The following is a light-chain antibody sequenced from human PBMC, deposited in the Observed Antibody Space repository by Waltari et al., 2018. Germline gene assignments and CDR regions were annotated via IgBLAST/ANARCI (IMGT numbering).Light chain of an antibody. J-gene: IGLJ2*01. CDR2: KDN. CDR3: QSADSSLVV. Sequence: SYELTQPPSVSVSPGQPARITCSGDVFPRKYAYWYQQKPGQAPVMVIYKDNERPAGIPERFSGSSSGRSATLTISGAQAEDEADYYCQSADSSLVVFGGGTKLTVL. V-gene: IGLV3-25*03. CDR1: VFPRKY.